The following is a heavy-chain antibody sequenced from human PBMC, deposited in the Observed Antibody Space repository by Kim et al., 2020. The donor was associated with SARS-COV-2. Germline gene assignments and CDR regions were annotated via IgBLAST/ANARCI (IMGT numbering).Heavy chain of an antibody. CDR2: IYYSGST. V-gene: IGHV4-59*01. D-gene: IGHD6-13*01. CDR3: ARESSSRDFDY. CDR1: GGSISSYY. J-gene: IGHJ4*02. Sequence: SETLSLTCTVSGGSISSYYWSWIRQPPGKGLEWIGYIYYSGSTNYNPSLKSRVTISVDTSKNQFSLKLSSVTAADTAVYYCARESSSRDFDYWGQGTLVTVSS.